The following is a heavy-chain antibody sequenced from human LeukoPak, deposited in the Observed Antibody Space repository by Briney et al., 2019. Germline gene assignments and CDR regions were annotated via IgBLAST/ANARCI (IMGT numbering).Heavy chain of an antibody. V-gene: IGHV1-18*01. D-gene: IGHD6-13*01. Sequence: ASVKVSCKASGYTFTSYGISWVRQAPGQGLEWMGWISAYNGNTNYAQKLQGRVTMTTDTSTSTAYKELRSLRSDDTAVYYCARVVGSSSWYPYYYYYMDVWGKGTTVTVSS. CDR3: ARVVGSSSWYPYYYYYMDV. CDR1: GYTFTSYG. CDR2: ISAYNGNT. J-gene: IGHJ6*03.